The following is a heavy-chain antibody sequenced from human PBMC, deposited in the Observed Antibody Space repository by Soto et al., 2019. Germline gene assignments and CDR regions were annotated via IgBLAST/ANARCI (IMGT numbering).Heavy chain of an antibody. CDR2: IIPIFGTA. J-gene: IGHJ3*02. CDR1: GGTFSSYA. D-gene: IGHD1-26*01. Sequence: QVQLVQSGAEVKKPGSSVKVSCKASGGTFSSYAISWVRQAPGQGLEWMGGIIPIFGTANYAQKFQGRVTITADESTSTAYMERSSLRYEDTAVYYCAREEELNEAFDIWGQGTMVTVSS. CDR3: AREEELNEAFDI. V-gene: IGHV1-69*01.